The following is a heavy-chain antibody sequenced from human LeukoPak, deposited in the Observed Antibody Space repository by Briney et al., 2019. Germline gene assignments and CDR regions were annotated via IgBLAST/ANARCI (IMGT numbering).Heavy chain of an antibody. V-gene: IGHV4-61*02. Sequence: SETLSLTCTGSGGSISSGSYYWSWIRQPAGKGLEWVGRIYASGSTNYNPSLESRAAISVDTTKNQFSLKLSSVTAADTAVYYCAREVHGDIDYWGQGTLVTVSS. CDR1: GGSISSGSYY. J-gene: IGHJ4*02. CDR2: IYASGST. CDR3: AREVHGDIDY. D-gene: IGHD1-1*01.